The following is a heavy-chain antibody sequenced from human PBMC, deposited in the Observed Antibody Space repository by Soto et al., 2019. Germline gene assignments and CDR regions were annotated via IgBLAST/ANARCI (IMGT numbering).Heavy chain of an antibody. V-gene: IGHV3-23*01. CDR2: ISGSGGST. D-gene: IGHD5-18*01. Sequence: EVQLLESGGGLVQPGGSLRLSCPASGFTFSSYAMSWVRQAPGKGLEWVSAISGSGGSTYYADSVKGRFTISRDNSKNTLYLQMNSLRAEDTAVYYCAKDISKGGTAMVSPEFDYWGQGTLVTVSS. CDR3: AKDISKGGTAMVSPEFDY. CDR1: GFTFSSYA. J-gene: IGHJ4*02.